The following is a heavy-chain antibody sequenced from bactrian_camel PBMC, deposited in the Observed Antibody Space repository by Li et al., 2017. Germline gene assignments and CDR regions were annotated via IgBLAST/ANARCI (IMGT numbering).Heavy chain of an antibody. Sequence: HVQLVESGGGSVQAGGSLRLSCTASGIQRKGYCLGWFRQVPGKDRVRVAAIYTGDDSTYYSDFAKDRFSISHDSAKNTLDLQMNSLKPADTAIYYCAAEWEYCSGGSPITPYWGQGTQVTVS. V-gene: IGHV3S1*01. J-gene: IGHJ4*01. CDR2: IYTGDDST. CDR1: GIQRKGYC. D-gene: IGHD2*01. CDR3: AAEWEYCSGGSPITPY.